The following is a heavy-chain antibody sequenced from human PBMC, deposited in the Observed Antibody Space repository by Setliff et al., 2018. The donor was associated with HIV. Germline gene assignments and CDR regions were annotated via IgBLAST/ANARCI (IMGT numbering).Heavy chain of an antibody. Sequence: GGSLRLSCAASGFTFSSYSMNWVRQAPGKGLEWVSSISSSSSYIYYADSVKGRFTISRDNAKNSLYLQMNSLRAEDTAVYYCARGEYSSSWYGAYYYYGMDVWGQGTTVTVSS. V-gene: IGHV3-21*01. CDR2: ISSSSSYI. J-gene: IGHJ6*02. CDR3: ARGEYSSSWYGAYYYYGMDV. CDR1: GFTFSSYS. D-gene: IGHD6-13*01.